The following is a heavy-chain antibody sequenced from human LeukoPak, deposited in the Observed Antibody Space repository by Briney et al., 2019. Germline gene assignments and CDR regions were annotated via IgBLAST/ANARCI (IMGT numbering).Heavy chain of an antibody. Sequence: GGSLRLSCAASGFTVSSNYMSWVRQAPGKGLEWVSVIYSGGSTYYADSVKGRFTISRDSSKNTLYLLMNSLRAEDTAVYYCARDLYGDTSDYWGQGTLVTVSS. CDR2: IYSGGST. D-gene: IGHD4-17*01. V-gene: IGHV3-66*01. CDR1: GFTVSSNY. J-gene: IGHJ4*02. CDR3: ARDLYGDTSDY.